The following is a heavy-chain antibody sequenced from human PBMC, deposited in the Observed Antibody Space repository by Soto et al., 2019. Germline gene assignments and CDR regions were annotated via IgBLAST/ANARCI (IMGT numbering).Heavy chain of an antibody. CDR1: GGSISSSNW. J-gene: IGHJ4*02. CDR3: ARAPASIAAAGMIDY. D-gene: IGHD6-13*01. CDR2: IYHSGST. V-gene: IGHV4-4*02. Sequence: QVQLQESGPGLVKPSGTLSLTCAVSGGSISSSNWWSWVRQPPGKGLEWIGEIYHSGSTNYNPSLKRRVTISVDKSKNQFPLKLSSVTAADTAVYYCARAPASIAAAGMIDYWGQGTLVTVSS.